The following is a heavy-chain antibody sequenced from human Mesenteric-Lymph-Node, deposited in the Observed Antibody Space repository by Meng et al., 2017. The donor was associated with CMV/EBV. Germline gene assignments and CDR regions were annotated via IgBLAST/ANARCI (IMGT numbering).Heavy chain of an antibody. CDR3: ARGYNTGRSALAV. CDR1: ECTCSIYS. D-gene: IGHD6-19*01. CDR2: ISSTNTSM. Sequence: GESLKSGCAASECTCSIYSMNWVRQAPGKGLQWISYISSTNTSMYYTDSVKGRFTISRDNAKNSLYLQLNSLRADDTAVYYCARGYNTGRSALAVWGQGPTVTVSS. V-gene: IGHV3-48*04. J-gene: IGHJ6*02.